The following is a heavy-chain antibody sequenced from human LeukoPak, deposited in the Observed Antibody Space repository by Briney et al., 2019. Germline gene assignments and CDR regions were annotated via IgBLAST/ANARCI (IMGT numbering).Heavy chain of an antibody. D-gene: IGHD3-22*01. CDR1: GFTFSTYA. V-gene: IGHV3-23*01. CDR3: AKDPNYYDSIGPSGP. CDR2: ISGGGGNT. J-gene: IGHJ5*02. Sequence: PGGSLRLSCAASGFTFSTYAMNWVRQAPGKGLESVSAISGGGGNTYYADSVKGRLTISRDNSKNTLYLQMNSLRAEDTAIYYCAKDPNYYDSIGPSGPWGQGTLVTVSS.